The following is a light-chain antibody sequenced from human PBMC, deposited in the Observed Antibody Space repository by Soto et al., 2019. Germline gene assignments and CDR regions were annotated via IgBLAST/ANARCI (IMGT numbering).Light chain of an antibody. CDR1: SSEIGTYNY. CDR3: NSYRGGNTWM. Sequence: QSVLTQPASVSGSPGQSITISCTGTSSEIGTYNYVSWYQQHPGRAPRLIISEVNNRPSGVSNRFSGSKSGNTASLTISGLQAEDEADYYCNSYRGGNTWMFGGGTKLTVL. V-gene: IGLV2-14*01. J-gene: IGLJ3*02. CDR2: EVN.